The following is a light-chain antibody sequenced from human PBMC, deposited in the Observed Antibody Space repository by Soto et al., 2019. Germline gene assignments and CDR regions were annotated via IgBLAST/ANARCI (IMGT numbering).Light chain of an antibody. V-gene: IGKV1-39*01. CDR2: AAS. J-gene: IGKJ4*01. Sequence: EIQMTHSPSSLSASVGERVTITCRASQSISSYLNWYQQKPGKAPNLLIYAASSLQSGVPSRFSGSGAGTDFTLTISILQPEDFATYYCQQSYSTPLPFGGGTKVDIK. CDR1: QSISSY. CDR3: QQSYSTPLP.